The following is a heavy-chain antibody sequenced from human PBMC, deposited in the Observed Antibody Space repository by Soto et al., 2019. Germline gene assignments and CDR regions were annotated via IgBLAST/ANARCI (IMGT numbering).Heavy chain of an antibody. CDR2: SSGSGGST. J-gene: IGHJ5*02. CDR3: AKDPLYRSSDDESWFDP. D-gene: IGHD6-6*01. Sequence: GGSLRLSCAASGFTFSSYAMSWVRQAPGEGLEWVSASSGSGGSTYYADSVKGRFTISRDNSTNTLYLQMNSPSAEDTAVYYCAKDPLYRSSDDESWFDPWGQGTLVTVSS. CDR1: GFTFSSYA. V-gene: IGHV3-23*01.